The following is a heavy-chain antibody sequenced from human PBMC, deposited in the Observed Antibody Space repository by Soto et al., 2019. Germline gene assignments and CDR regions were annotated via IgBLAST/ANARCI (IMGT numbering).Heavy chain of an antibody. CDR3: ARPSYSGGPPGYFDS. V-gene: IGHV1-69*01. Sequence: QVQLVQSGAEVKKPGSSVKVSCKASGGTFSSYAISWVRQAPGQGLEWMGGIIPIFGTANYAQKFQGRVTITADESTSTSYRGLSSLRSEDTAVYYWARPSYSGGPPGYFDSGGKGTLVTVSS. J-gene: IGHJ4*02. D-gene: IGHD6-19*01. CDR2: IIPIFGTA. CDR1: GGTFSSYA.